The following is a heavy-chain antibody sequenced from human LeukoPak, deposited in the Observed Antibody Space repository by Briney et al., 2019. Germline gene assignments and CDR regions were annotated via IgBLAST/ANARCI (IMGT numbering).Heavy chain of an antibody. Sequence: SETLSLTCAVSGGSISSGGYSWSWIRQPPGKGLEWIGEINHSGSTNYNPSLKGRVTISVDTSKNQFSLKLSSVTAADTAVYYCARGPPYIVVVTAIGFFDYWGQGTLVTVSS. V-gene: IGHV4-34*01. J-gene: IGHJ4*02. D-gene: IGHD2-21*02. CDR1: GGSISSGGYS. CDR3: ARGPPYIVVVTAIGFFDY. CDR2: INHSGST.